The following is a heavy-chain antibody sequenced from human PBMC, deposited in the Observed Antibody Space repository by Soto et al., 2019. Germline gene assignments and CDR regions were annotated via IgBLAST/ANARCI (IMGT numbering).Heavy chain of an antibody. V-gene: IGHV4-59*08. CDR1: GGSISRYY. CDR2: MYNSGST. D-gene: IGHD3-10*01. CDR3: ASMGYHYGSGSYPLDY. Sequence: QVQLQESGPGLVKPSETLSLTCTVSGGSISRYYWTLIRQPPGKGLEWIGFMYNSGSTHYNPSLKSRVTISLDTSKNQFSLNLRSVTAADTAVYYCASMGYHYGSGSYPLDYWGQGTLVTVSS. J-gene: IGHJ4*02.